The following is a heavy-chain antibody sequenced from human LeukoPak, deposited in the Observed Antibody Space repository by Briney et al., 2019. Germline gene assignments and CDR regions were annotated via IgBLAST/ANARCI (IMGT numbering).Heavy chain of an antibody. D-gene: IGHD4-23*01. V-gene: IGHV3-11*01. CDR3: ARAAVVTSPFDY. Sequence: SGGSLRLSCAASGFTFSDYYMSWIRQAPGKGLEWVSYISSSGGTIYFADSVKDRFTISRDNAKNSLDLQMNSLRGEDTAMYYCARAAVVTSPFDYWGQGTLVTVFS. J-gene: IGHJ4*02. CDR1: GFTFSDYY. CDR2: ISSSGGTI.